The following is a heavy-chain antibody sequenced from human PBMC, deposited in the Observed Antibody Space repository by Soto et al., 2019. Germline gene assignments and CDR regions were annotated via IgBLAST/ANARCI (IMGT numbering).Heavy chain of an antibody. V-gene: IGHV3-74*01. CDR1: GLTFSTYW. Sequence: VQLVQSGGGLVQPGGSLRLSCAASGLTFSTYWMHWVRQAPGKGLVWVSRINTDGSSTNYADSVKGRFNISRDNAKNTLYLQMNSLRAEDTAVYYCATVGGYNWFDSWGQGTLVTVSS. J-gene: IGHJ5*01. CDR3: ATVGGYNWFDS. CDR2: INTDGSST.